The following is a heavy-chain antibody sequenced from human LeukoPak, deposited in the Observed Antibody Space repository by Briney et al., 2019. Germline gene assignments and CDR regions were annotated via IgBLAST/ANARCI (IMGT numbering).Heavy chain of an antibody. Sequence: SVKVSCKASGGTFSSYAISWVRQAPGQGLEWMGGIIPIFGTANYAQKFQGRVTITADESTSTAYMELSSLRSEDTAMYYCARGKVVVVPAKPLYGMDVWGQGTTVTVSS. CDR3: ARGKVVVVPAKPLYGMDV. CDR2: IIPIFGTA. CDR1: GGTFSSYA. J-gene: IGHJ6*02. D-gene: IGHD2-2*01. V-gene: IGHV1-69*13.